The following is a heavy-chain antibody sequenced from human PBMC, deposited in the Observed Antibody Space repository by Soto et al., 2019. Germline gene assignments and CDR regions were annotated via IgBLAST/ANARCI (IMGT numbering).Heavy chain of an antibody. CDR3: ARGYSHYAH. J-gene: IGHJ4*02. D-gene: IGHD4-4*01. CDR1: GGSVSRDSNF. V-gene: IGHV4-61*01. CDR2: IYYSGPT. Sequence: SETLSLTCTVSGGSVSRDSNFWSWIRQPPGKGLEWIGYIYYSGPTRYNPSLESRVTISIDSSKNQVSLNLTSVTAADTAVYYCARGYSHYAHWGRGTLVTV.